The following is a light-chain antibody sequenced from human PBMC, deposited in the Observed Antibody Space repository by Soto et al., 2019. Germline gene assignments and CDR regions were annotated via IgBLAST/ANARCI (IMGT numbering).Light chain of an antibody. Sequence: DIPMTQSPSTLSASVGDTVTISCRASQSLDKWLAWYQQKPGTAPKLLIYKASTLDSGVPSRFSGSGSGTEFILTISSLQPEDFATYYCQQYKSYSVTFGGGTTVEIK. CDR2: KAS. CDR3: QQYKSYSVT. CDR1: QSLDKW. J-gene: IGKJ4*01. V-gene: IGKV1-5*03.